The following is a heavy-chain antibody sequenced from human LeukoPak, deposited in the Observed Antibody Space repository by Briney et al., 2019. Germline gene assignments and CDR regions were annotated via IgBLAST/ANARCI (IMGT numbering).Heavy chain of an antibody. CDR1: GGSISIYY. Sequence: SETLSLTCTVSGGSISIYYWSWIRQPPGKGLEWIGYIYYSGSTNYNPSLKSRVTISVDTSKNQFSLKLSSVTAADTAVYYCASFIASAGTDWFDPWGQGTLVTVSS. J-gene: IGHJ5*02. CDR2: IYYSGST. V-gene: IGHV4-59*01. D-gene: IGHD6-13*01. CDR3: ASFIASAGTDWFDP.